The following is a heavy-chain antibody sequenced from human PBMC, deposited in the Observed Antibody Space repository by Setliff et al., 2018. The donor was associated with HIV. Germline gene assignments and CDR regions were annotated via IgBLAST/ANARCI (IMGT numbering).Heavy chain of an antibody. CDR3: ARTGYAFDI. J-gene: IGHJ3*02. V-gene: IGHV4-4*08. CDR2: IHTSGST. Sequence: SETLSLTCTVSGGSMNENHWSWLRQSPGKGLEWIAYIHTSGSTYFNPSFISRVTISIDSSKNQFSPKLMSLTAADTAVYYCARTGYAFDIWGRGTMVTVSS. CDR1: GGSMNENH.